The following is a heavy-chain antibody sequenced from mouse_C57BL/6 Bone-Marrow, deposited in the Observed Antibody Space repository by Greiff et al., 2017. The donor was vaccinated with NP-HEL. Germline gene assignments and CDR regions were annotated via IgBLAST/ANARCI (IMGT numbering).Heavy chain of an antibody. V-gene: IGHV14-4*01. CDR3: TTYYGSSFPLDY. J-gene: IGHJ2*01. Sequence: VQLQQSGAELVRPGASVKLSCTASGFNIKDDYMHWVKQRPEQGLEWIGWIDPENGDTEYASKFQGKATITADTSSNTAYLQLSSLTSEDTAVYYCTTYYGSSFPLDYWGQGTTLTVSS. CDR1: GFNIKDDY. D-gene: IGHD1-1*01. CDR2: IDPENGDT.